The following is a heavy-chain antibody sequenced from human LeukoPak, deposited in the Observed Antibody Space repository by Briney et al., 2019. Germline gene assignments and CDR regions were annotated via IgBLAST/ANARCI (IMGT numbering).Heavy chain of an antibody. V-gene: IGHV4-34*01. CDR2: INHSGST. CDR1: GGSFSGYY. CDR3: ARGFDL. Sequence: KPSETRSLTCAVYGGSFSGYYWSWIRQPPGKGLEWIGEINHSGSTNYNPSLKSRVTISVDTSKNQFSLKLSSVTAADTAVYYCARGFDLWGRGTLVTVSS. J-gene: IGHJ2*01.